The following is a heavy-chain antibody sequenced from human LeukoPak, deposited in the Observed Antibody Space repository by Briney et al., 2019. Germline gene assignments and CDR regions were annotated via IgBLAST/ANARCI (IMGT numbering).Heavy chain of an antibody. J-gene: IGHJ4*02. D-gene: IGHD3-10*01. CDR3: ARDRGVITISQPIDY. V-gene: IGHV1-18*01. CDR1: GYTLTSYG. Sequence: ASVKVSCKASGYTLTSYGISWVRQAPGQGLEWMGWISAYNGNTNYAQKLQGRVTMTTDTSTSTAYMELRSLRSDDTAVYYCARDRGVITISQPIDYWGQGTLVTVSS. CDR2: ISAYNGNT.